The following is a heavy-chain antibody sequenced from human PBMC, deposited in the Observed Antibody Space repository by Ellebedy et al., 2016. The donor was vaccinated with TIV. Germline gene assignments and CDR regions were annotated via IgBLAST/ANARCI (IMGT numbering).Heavy chain of an antibody. CDR3: TRNPRKGGDRYPFDF. D-gene: IGHD3-10*01. Sequence: GESLKISCQTSGFSFADYALVWFRQSPGKGLEGVGFISSKRYGGRPEHAASLKGRFTISRDDWNSIVYLQMNNLQRDDTAVYYCTRNPRKGGDRYPFDFWGQGTLVTVSS. V-gene: IGHV3-49*03. CDR1: GFSFADYA. J-gene: IGHJ4*02. CDR2: ISSKRYGGRP.